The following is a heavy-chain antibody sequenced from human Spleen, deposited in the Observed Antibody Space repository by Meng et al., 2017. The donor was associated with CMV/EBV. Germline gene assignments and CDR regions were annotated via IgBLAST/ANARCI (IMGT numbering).Heavy chain of an antibody. Sequence: SETLTLTCTVSGGSISSYYWSWIRQPPEKGLEWIGYIYYSGSTNYNPPFKSRVTISGDTSKNQFSLKLSTVTAADTAVYYWARYRVWSNIVGPPSRGLDPWGQGTLVTVSS. D-gene: IGHD2-2*01. CDR3: ARYRVWSNIVGPPSRGLDP. CDR1: GGSISSYY. CDR2: IYYSGST. J-gene: IGHJ5*02. V-gene: IGHV4-59*12.